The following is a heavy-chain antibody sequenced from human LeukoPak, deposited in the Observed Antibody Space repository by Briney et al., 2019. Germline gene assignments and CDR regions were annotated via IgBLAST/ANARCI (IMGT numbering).Heavy chain of an antibody. CDR3: ARSYSSGRAYYYYYYYMDV. CDR1: GGTFSSYA. J-gene: IGHJ6*03. Sequence: AASVKVSCKASGGTFSSYAISWVRQAPGQGLEWMGGIIPIFGTANYAQKFQGRVTITTDESTSTAYMELSSLRSEDTAVYYCARSYSSGRAYYYYYYYMDVWGKGTTVTVSS. CDR2: IIPIFGTA. D-gene: IGHD6-19*01. V-gene: IGHV1-69*05.